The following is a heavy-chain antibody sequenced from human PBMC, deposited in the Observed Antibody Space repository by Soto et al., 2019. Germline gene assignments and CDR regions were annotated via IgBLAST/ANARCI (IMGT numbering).Heavy chain of an antibody. CDR1: GGSISSGGYS. CDR2: IYYSGST. D-gene: IGHD3-10*01. V-gene: IGHV4-30-4*07. CDR3: ARGHYYGSGSYLENWFDP. Sequence: SETLSLTCAVSGGSISSGGYSWSWIRQPPGKGLEWIGYIYYSGSTNYNPSLKSRVTISVDTSKNQFSLKLSSVTAADTAVYYCARGHYYGSGSYLENWFDPWGQGTLVTVSS. J-gene: IGHJ5*02.